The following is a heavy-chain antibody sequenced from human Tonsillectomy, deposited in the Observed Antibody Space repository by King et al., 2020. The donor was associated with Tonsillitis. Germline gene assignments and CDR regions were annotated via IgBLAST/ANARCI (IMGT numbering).Heavy chain of an antibody. Sequence: SWIRQPPGKGLEGIGEINHSGSTHYNPSLKSRVTISGDTAKKQFSLKLSSVTAADTAVYYCARGYYYDSSGYRSCGQGTMVTVSS. J-gene: IGHJ1*01. D-gene: IGHD3-22*01. V-gene: IGHV4-34*01. CDR3: ARGYYYDSSGYRS. CDR2: INHSGST.